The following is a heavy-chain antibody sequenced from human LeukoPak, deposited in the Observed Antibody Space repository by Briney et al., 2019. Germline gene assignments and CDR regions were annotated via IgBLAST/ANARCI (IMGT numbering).Heavy chain of an antibody. V-gene: IGHV3-64*01. CDR1: GFTFSSYA. J-gene: IGHJ4*02. Sequence: GGSLRLSCAASGFTFSSYAMHWVRQAPGKGLEYVSAISSNGGSTYYANSVKGRFTISRDNSKNTLYLQMGSLRAEDMAVYYCARDDTSSGYYEFGYWGQGTLVTVSS. CDR3: ARDDTSSGYYEFGY. CDR2: ISSNGGST. D-gene: IGHD6-19*01.